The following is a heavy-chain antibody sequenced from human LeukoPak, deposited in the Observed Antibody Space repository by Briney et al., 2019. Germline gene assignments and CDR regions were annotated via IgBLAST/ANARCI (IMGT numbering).Heavy chain of an antibody. CDR3: ARDYGGNQYYFDY. D-gene: IGHD4-23*01. V-gene: IGHV1-2*06. J-gene: IGHJ4*02. Sequence: ASVKVSCKASGYTFTGYYMHLVRQAPGQGLEWMGRINPNSGGTNYAQKFQGRVTMTRDTSISTAYMELSRLRSDDTAVYYCARDYGGNQYYFDYWGQGTLVTVSS. CDR2: INPNSGGT. CDR1: GYTFTGYY.